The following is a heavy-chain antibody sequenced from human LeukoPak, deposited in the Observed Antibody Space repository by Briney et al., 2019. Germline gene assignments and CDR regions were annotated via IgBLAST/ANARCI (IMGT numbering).Heavy chain of an antibody. D-gene: IGHD6-13*01. Sequence: GGSLRLSCAASGFTFSSYGMSWVRQAQGKGLEWVANIKQDGSEKYYVDSVKGRFTISRDNAKNSLYLQMNSLRAEDTAVYYCARGWYNDYWGQGTLVTVSS. J-gene: IGHJ4*02. CDR1: GFTFSSYG. V-gene: IGHV3-7*01. CDR2: IKQDGSEK. CDR3: ARGWYNDY.